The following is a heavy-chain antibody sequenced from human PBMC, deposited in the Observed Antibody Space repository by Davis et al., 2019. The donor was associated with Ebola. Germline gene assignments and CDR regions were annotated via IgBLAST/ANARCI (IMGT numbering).Heavy chain of an antibody. CDR2: INHSGST. CDR3: ASLTVVTSIDY. J-gene: IGHJ4*02. D-gene: IGHD4-23*01. CDR1: GGSFSGYY. V-gene: IGHV4-34*01. Sequence: SETLSLTCAVYGGSFSGYYWSWIRQPPGKGLEWIGEINHSGSTNYNPSLKSRVTISVDTSKNQFSPKLSSVTAADTAVYYCASLTVVTSIDYWGQGTLVTVSS.